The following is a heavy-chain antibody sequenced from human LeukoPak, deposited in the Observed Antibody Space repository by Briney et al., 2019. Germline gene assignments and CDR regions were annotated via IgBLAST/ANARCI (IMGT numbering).Heavy chain of an antibody. CDR2: IIPILGIA. D-gene: IGHD3-10*01. V-gene: IGHV1-69*04. Sequence: ASVKVPCKASGGTFSSYAISWVRQAPGQGLEWMGRIIPILGIANYAQKFQGRVTITADKSTSTAYMELSSLRSEDTAVYYCAYSYYYGSGSYLNWFDPWGQGTLVTVSS. CDR1: GGTFSSYA. J-gene: IGHJ5*02. CDR3: AYSYYYGSGSYLNWFDP.